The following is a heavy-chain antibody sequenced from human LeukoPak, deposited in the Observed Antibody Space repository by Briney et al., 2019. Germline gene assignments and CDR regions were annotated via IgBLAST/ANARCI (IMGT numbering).Heavy chain of an antibody. D-gene: IGHD4-11*01. CDR1: GFTFHDYA. J-gene: IGHJ4*02. V-gene: IGHV3-9*01. CDR2: ISWNSGII. CDR3: TKDSVTMVTTSGY. Sequence: GRSLRLSCAASGFTFHDYAMHWVRQAPGEGLEWVSGISWNSGIIGYADSVKGRFTTSRDNAKNSLYLQMNSLRPEDTALYYCTKDSVTMVTTSGYWGQGTLVTVSS.